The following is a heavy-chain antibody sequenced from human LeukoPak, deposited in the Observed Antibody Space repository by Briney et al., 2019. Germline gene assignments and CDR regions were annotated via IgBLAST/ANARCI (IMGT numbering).Heavy chain of an antibody. CDR3: ARDPYSYGLFSSWDFDY. Sequence: GASVKVSCKASGYTFTSYAMHWVRQAPGQRLEWMGWINAGNGNTKYSQKFQGRVTITRDTSASTAYMELSSLRSEDTAVYYCARDPYSYGLFSSWDFDYWGQGTLVTVSS. J-gene: IGHJ4*02. CDR2: INAGNGNT. CDR1: GYTFTSYA. D-gene: IGHD5-18*01. V-gene: IGHV1-3*01.